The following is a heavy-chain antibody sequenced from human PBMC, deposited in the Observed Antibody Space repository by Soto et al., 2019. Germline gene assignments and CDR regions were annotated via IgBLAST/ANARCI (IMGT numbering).Heavy chain of an antibody. D-gene: IGHD2-2*01. V-gene: IGHV1-18*01. CDR1: GYTFTSYG. CDR3: ARLAVHCSSTSCSPNRIDY. Sequence: ASVNVSCKASGYTFTSYGISWVRQAPGQGLEWMGWISAYNGNTNYAQKLQGRVTMTTDTSTSTAYMELRSLRSDDTAVYYCARLAVHCSSTSCSPNRIDYWGQGTRVTVYS. J-gene: IGHJ4*02. CDR2: ISAYNGNT.